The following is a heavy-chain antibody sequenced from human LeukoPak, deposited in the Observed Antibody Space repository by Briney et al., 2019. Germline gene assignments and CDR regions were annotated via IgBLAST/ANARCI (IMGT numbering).Heavy chain of an antibody. J-gene: IGHJ4*02. Sequence: PGGSLRLSCAPSGFIFSTYEFNWVRQAPGKGLEWIAYISSSGSGIYYADSVRGRFTVSRDDAKNSLYLQMNNLRAEDTAVYYCARETLGCGGDCYDYWGQGTLVTVSS. V-gene: IGHV3-48*03. CDR2: ISSSGSGI. D-gene: IGHD2-21*02. CDR1: GFIFSTYE. CDR3: ARETLGCGGDCYDY.